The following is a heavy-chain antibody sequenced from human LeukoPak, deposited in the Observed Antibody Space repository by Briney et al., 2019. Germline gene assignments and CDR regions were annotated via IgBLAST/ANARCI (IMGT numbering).Heavy chain of an antibody. V-gene: IGHV1-8*01. Sequence: ASVKVSCKASGYTFTSYDINWVRQATGQGLEWMGWMNPNSGNTGYAQKFQGRVTMTRNTSISTAYMELSSLRSEDTTVYYCARGPPLTTVTPRFDPWGQGTLVTVSS. CDR2: MNPNSGNT. J-gene: IGHJ5*02. CDR3: ARGPPLTTVTPRFDP. CDR1: GYTFTSYD. D-gene: IGHD4-17*01.